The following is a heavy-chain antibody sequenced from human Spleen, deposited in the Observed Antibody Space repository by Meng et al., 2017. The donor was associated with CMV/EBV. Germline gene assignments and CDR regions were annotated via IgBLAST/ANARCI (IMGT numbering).Heavy chain of an antibody. J-gene: IGHJ4*02. V-gene: IGHV3-23*01. CDR3: TKTRNGYGGQDY. CDR1: GFAFGSYT. CDR2: VNAIDDST. Sequence: GESLKISCVASGFAFGSYTMTWVRQSAEKGLETVAMVNAIDDSTYYADFVKGRFIISRDNSKNTVSLEMRSLTVEDTAIYYCTKTRNGYGGQDYWGQGALVTVSS. D-gene: IGHD5-12*01.